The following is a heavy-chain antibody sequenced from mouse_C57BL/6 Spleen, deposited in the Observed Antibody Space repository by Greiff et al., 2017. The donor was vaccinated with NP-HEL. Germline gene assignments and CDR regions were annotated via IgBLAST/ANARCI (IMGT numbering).Heavy chain of an antibody. J-gene: IGHJ1*03. CDR3: ERRELYDYDAVWYFEM. CDR1: GYTFTSYW. Sequence: VQLQQPGAELVKPGASVKMSCKASGYTFTSYWITWVKQRPGQGLEWIGDIYPGSGSTNYNEKFKSKATLTVDTSSRTAYMQLSRLTSEDSAVYYCERRELYDYDAVWYFEMWGTGTTVTVSS. CDR2: IYPGSGST. D-gene: IGHD2-4*01. V-gene: IGHV1-55*01.